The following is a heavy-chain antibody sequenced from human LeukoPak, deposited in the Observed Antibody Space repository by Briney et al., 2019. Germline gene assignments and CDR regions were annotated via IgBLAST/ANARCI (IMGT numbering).Heavy chain of an antibody. CDR3: ARGGCSDGSCFGGWLDP. Sequence: SETLSLTCIVSDASISSYYWSWIRQPPGKGLEWIGYIYYSGSTNYNPSLKSRVIISVDTSKNHFSLKLSSVTAADTAVYYCARGGCSDGSCFGGWLDPWGQGTLVTVSS. CDR2: IYYSGST. J-gene: IGHJ5*02. CDR1: DASISSYY. V-gene: IGHV4-59*01. D-gene: IGHD3-16*01.